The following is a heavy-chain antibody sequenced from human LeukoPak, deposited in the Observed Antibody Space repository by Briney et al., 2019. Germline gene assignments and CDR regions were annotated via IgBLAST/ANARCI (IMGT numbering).Heavy chain of an antibody. CDR3: ARNGSWIQLWFQDF. Sequence: GRSLRLSCAASGVNFSNYAMHWVRQAPGKGLEWVAVIWYDGSNKYYADSVKGRFTISRDNSKNTLYLQMNSLRAEDTAVYYCARNGSWIQLWFQDFWGQGTLVKVSS. CDR1: GVNFSNYA. D-gene: IGHD5-18*01. CDR2: IWYDGSNK. J-gene: IGHJ4*02. V-gene: IGHV3-33*01.